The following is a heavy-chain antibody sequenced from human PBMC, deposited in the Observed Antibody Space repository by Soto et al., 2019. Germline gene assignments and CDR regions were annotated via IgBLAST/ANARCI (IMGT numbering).Heavy chain of an antibody. V-gene: IGHV1-69*12. CDR2: IIPIFGTA. J-gene: IGHJ5*02. D-gene: IGHD4-17*01. Sequence: QVQLVQAGAEVKKPGSSVKVSCKASGGTFSSYAISWVRQAPGQGLEWMGGIIPIFGTANYAQKFQGRVTITADESTSTAYMGLSSLRSEDTAVYYCAGGRVYGDYDGPNWFDPWCQGTLVTVSS. CDR1: GGTFSSYA. CDR3: AGGRVYGDYDGPNWFDP.